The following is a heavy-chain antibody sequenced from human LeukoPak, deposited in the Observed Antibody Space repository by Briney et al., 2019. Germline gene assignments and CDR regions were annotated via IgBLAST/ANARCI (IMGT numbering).Heavy chain of an antibody. CDR1: GFTFSSYS. J-gene: IGHJ4*02. D-gene: IGHD2-2*01. V-gene: IGHV3-21*01. Sequence: GGSLSLSCVASGFTFSSYSMNWVRQAPGRGREWVSSISSSSSYIYYADPVKGRFTISRDNAKNSLYLQMNSLRAEDTAVYYCARDRSTSSNSIYYFDYWGQGTLVTVSS. CDR3: ARDRSTSSNSIYYFDY. CDR2: ISSSSSYI.